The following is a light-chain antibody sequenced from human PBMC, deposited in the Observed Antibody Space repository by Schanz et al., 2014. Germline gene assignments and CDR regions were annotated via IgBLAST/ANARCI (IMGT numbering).Light chain of an antibody. J-gene: IGLJ3*02. CDR3: GAWDTSLDGRV. V-gene: IGLV1-51*01. CDR2: DND. CDR1: SSNIGSNH. Sequence: QFVLTQPPSVSAAPGQKVTISCSGSSSNIGSNHVSWYQQIPGTAPKLLIYDNDKRPSGIPDRFAASKSGTSATLGITGLQTGDEADYYCGAWDTSLDGRVFGGGTKLTVL.